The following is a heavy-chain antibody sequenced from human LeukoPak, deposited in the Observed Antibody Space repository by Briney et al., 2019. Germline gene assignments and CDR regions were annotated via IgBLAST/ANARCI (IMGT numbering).Heavy chain of an antibody. J-gene: IGHJ4*02. Sequence: GGSLRLSCAASGFTFRSSCMNWFRQSSGKGLEWVANINQDGSEKYYVDSVKGRFTISRDNAKNSLYLQINSLRAEDTAVYYCASGLHWGQGTLVTVSS. CDR1: GFTFRSSC. CDR3: ASGLH. CDR2: INQDGSEK. V-gene: IGHV3-7*01.